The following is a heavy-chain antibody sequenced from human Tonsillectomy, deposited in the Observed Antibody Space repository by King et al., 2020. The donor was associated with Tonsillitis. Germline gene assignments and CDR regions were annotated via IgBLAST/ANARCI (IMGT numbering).Heavy chain of an antibody. Sequence: VQLVESGAEVKKPGESLRISCKTSGYSFTNYWINWVRQMPGKGLEWMGRINPSDSYTNYSPSFQGHVTISADKSITTAYLQWSSLKASDTAIYYCARLDLLYYDDNGYSPRWFDPWGQGTLVTVSS. CDR3: ARLDLLYYDDNGYSPRWFDP. D-gene: IGHD3-22*01. J-gene: IGHJ5*02. V-gene: IGHV5-10-1*03. CDR2: INPSDSYT. CDR1: GYSFTNYW.